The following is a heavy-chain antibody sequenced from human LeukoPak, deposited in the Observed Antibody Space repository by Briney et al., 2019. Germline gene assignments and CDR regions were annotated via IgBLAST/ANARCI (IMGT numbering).Heavy chain of an antibody. CDR1: GFTFSSYS. D-gene: IGHD2-21*02. V-gene: IGHV3-48*01. CDR3: ARVPTLRVVTTPTYFDY. CDR2: ISSSSSTI. J-gene: IGHJ4*02. Sequence: GGSLRLSCAASGFTFSSYSMNWLRQAPGKGLEWVSYISSSSSTIYYAASVKGLFTISRDNAKNSLYLQMNSLRAEDTAVYYCARVPTLRVVTTPTYFDYWGQGTPVTVSS.